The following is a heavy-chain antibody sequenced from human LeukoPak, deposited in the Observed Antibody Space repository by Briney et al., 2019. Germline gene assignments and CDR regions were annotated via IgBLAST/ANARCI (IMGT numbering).Heavy chain of an antibody. J-gene: IGHJ4*02. CDR1: GFTFSSYA. Sequence: GGSLRLSCAVSGFTFSSYAMSWVRQAPGKGLEWVSAISGSGGSTYYADSVKGRFTISRDNSKNTLYLQMNSLRAEDTAVYYCAKGRGVYDFWSGYYTFDYWGQGTLVTVSS. D-gene: IGHD3-3*01. CDR3: AKGRGVYDFWSGYYTFDY. V-gene: IGHV3-23*01. CDR2: ISGSGGST.